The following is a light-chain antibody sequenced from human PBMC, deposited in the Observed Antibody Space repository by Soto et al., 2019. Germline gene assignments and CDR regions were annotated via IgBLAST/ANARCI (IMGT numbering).Light chain of an antibody. Sequence: QSVLTQPASVSGSPGQSITISCTGTSSDVGRYHYVSWYQHHPGKAPKLVIYEVTNRPPGVSNRFAGSKSGDTASLTISGLQAEDDADYYCSSYATSNTRYVFGTGTKVTVL. J-gene: IGLJ1*01. V-gene: IGLV2-14*01. CDR3: SSYATSNTRYV. CDR1: SSDVGRYHY. CDR2: EVT.